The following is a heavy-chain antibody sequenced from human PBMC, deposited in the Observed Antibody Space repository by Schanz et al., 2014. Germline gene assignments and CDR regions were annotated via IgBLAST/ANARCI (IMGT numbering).Heavy chain of an antibody. V-gene: IGHV3-48*01. J-gene: IGHJ4*02. CDR1: GITFSSHS. CDR3: AKSQGSSFDS. CDR2: ITYNGGTI. Sequence: EVHLVESGGGLVQPGGSLRLSCAASGITFSSHSFNWVRQAPGKGLEWISYITYNGGTIYYADSVKGRFTISRDNAKNSLYLEMDSLRAEDTAVYYCAKSQGSSFDSWGQGTLLAVSS. D-gene: IGHD6-13*01.